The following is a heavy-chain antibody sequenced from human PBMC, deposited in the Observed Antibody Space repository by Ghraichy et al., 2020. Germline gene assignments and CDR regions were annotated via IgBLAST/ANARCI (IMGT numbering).Heavy chain of an antibody. Sequence: LSLTCAASGFTFSTYTMNWVRQAPGKGLEWISFISSDSTTTYYADSVKGRFTISRDNAKNSLYLQLNSLRDEDTAVYYCARAGTGSPGTDYWGQGTLVTVSS. CDR1: GFTFSTYT. CDR3: ARAGTGSPGTDY. V-gene: IGHV3-48*02. D-gene: IGHD2-8*02. J-gene: IGHJ4*02. CDR2: ISSDSTTT.